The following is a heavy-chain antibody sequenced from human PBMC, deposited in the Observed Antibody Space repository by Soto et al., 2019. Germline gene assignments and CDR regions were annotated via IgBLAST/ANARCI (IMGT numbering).Heavy chain of an antibody. V-gene: IGHV3-74*01. CDR2: INSDGSST. CDR3: ARDIGTVTTNYYYYMDV. Sequence: GGSLRLSCAASGFTFSSYWMHWVRQAPGKGLVWVSRINSDGSSTSYADSVKGRFTISRDNAKNTLYLQMNSLRAEDTAVYYCARDIGTVTTNYYYYMDVWGKGTTVTVSS. CDR1: GFTFSSYW. D-gene: IGHD4-4*01. J-gene: IGHJ6*03.